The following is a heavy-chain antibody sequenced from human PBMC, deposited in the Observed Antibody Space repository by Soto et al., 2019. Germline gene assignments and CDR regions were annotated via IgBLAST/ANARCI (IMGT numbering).Heavy chain of an antibody. J-gene: IGHJ4*02. CDR3: ARGVSEGRFLEWLLLFDY. Sequence: GASVKVSCKASGYTFTSYDINWVRQATGQGLEWMGWMNPNSGNTGYAQKFQGRVTMTRNTSISTAYMELSSLRSEDTAVYYCARGVSEGRFLEWLLLFDYWGQGTLVTVSS. D-gene: IGHD3-3*01. CDR1: GYTFTSYD. V-gene: IGHV1-8*01. CDR2: MNPNSGNT.